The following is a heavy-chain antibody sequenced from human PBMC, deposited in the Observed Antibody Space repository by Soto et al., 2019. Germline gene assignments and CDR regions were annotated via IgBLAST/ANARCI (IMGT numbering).Heavy chain of an antibody. V-gene: IGHV6-1*01. D-gene: IGHD1-1*01. CDR3: SGMDV. J-gene: IGHJ6*02. CDR1: GDSVSSYTST. CDR2: TYYRSKWYN. Sequence: PSQTLSLTCAISGDSVSSYTSTWNWIRQSPSRGLEWLGRTYYRSKWYNDYAVSVKSRITINPDTSNNQLSLQLNSVTPDGKYDLRSSGMDVWGQGTTVTV.